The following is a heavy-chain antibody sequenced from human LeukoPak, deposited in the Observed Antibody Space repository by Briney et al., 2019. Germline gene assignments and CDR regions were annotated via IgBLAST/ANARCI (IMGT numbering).Heavy chain of an antibody. D-gene: IGHD6-13*01. V-gene: IGHV3-23*01. CDR3: AKDMKVAAGPFEY. J-gene: IGHJ4*02. Sequence: GGSLRLSCAASGFTFSTYGMSWVRQAPGKGLEWVSGISGSGGTTYYADSVKGRFTLSRDRSKNTLYLQMNSLRAEDTAVYYCAKDMKVAAGPFEYWGQGTLVIVSS. CDR1: GFTFSTYG. CDR2: ISGSGGTT.